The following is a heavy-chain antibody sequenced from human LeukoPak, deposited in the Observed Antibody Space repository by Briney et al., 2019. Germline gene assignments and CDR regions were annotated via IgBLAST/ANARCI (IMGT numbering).Heavy chain of an antibody. J-gene: IGHJ4*02. CDR2: MYNRGST. CDR1: GDSISNHY. V-gene: IGHV4-59*11. Sequence: SETLSLTCTVSGDSISNHYWSWIRQSPGKVLAWSGYMYNRGSTIYNPSLKSRVTISTDTSKNQFSLRLTSVTAADTAVYYCARAEKAVTATLDSWGQGTLITVSS. CDR3: ARAEKAVTATLDS. D-gene: IGHD6-19*01.